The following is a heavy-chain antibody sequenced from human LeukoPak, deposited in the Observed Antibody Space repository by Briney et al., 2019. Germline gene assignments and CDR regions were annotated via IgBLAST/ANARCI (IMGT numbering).Heavy chain of an antibody. Sequence: SETLSLTCAVYGGSFSGYYWSWIRQPPGKGLEWIGEINHSGSTNYNPSLKSRVTISVDTSKNQFSLKLSSVTAADTAVYYCARAERSSRYYYYYCGMDVWGQGTTVTVSS. J-gene: IGHJ6*02. CDR2: INHSGST. V-gene: IGHV4-34*01. CDR1: GGSFSGYY. D-gene: IGHD1-26*01. CDR3: ARAERSSRYYYYYCGMDV.